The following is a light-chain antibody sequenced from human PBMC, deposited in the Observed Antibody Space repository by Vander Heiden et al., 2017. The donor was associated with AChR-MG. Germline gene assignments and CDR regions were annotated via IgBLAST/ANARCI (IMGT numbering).Light chain of an antibody. CDR2: GAL. V-gene: IGKV3-20*01. Sequence: DIVLTQSPGTLSLSPGDRATLSCRASQSVSSSFLAWYQQTPGQAPRLLIYGALKRATGIPDRFSGSGSGTDFTLTISRLEPEDFAVYYCQQEGSSPRTFGQRTKVEIK. CDR3: QQEGSSPRT. J-gene: IGKJ1*01. CDR1: QSVSSSF.